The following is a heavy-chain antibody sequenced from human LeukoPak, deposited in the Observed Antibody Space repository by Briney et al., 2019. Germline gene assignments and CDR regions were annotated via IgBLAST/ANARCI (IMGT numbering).Heavy chain of an antibody. V-gene: IGHV4-34*01. CDR1: GGSFSGYY. CDR2: INHSGST. D-gene: IGHD3-10*01. Sequence: PSETLSLTCAVYGGSFSGYYWSWIRQPPGKGLEWIGEINHSGSTNYNPPLKSRVTISVDTSKNQFSLKLSSVTAADTAVYYCARGKYYYGSGRRGWFDPWGQGTLVTVSS. J-gene: IGHJ5*02. CDR3: ARGKYYYGSGRRGWFDP.